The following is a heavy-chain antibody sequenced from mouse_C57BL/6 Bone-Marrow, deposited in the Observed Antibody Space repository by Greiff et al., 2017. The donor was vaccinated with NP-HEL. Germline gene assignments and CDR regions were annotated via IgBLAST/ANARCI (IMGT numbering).Heavy chain of an antibody. CDR1: GYTFTSYV. V-gene: IGHV1-14*01. J-gene: IGHJ3*01. CDR2: IYPYNDGT. D-gene: IGHD1-2*01. CDR3: DPAWFAY. Sequence: EVQLQQSGPELVKPGASVQMSCKASGYTFTSYVMHWVKQKPGQGLEWIGYIYPYNDGTKYNEKFKGKATLTSDKSSSTAYMELSSLTSEDYAVYGYDPAWFAYWGQGTRVTVSA.